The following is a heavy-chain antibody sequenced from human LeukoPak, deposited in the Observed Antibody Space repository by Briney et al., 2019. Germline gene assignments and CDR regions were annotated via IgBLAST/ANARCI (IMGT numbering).Heavy chain of an antibody. CDR2: IYYSGST. CDR3: ARHKVATRGFDY. CDR1: GGSTSSSSYY. V-gene: IGHV4-39*01. J-gene: IGHJ4*02. D-gene: IGHD5-12*01. Sequence: SETLSLTCTVSGGSTSSSSYYWGWIRQPPGKGLEWIGSIYYSGSTYYNPSLKSRVTISVDTSKNQFSLKLSSVTAADTAVYYCARHKVATRGFDYWGQGTLVTVSS.